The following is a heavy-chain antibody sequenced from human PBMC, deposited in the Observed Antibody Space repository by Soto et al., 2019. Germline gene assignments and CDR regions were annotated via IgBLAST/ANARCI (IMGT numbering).Heavy chain of an antibody. D-gene: IGHD6-13*01. Sequence: PSETLSLTCTVSGGSISTYYWSWIRQPAGKGLEWIGRIDTSGNTNYNPSLKSRVTMSVDTSKKQFSLKLTSVTAADTAVYYCARYSSNWFQTEGMDVWGQGTTVTVPS. J-gene: IGHJ6*02. V-gene: IGHV4-4*07. CDR3: ARYSSNWFQTEGMDV. CDR1: GGSISTYY. CDR2: IDTSGNT.